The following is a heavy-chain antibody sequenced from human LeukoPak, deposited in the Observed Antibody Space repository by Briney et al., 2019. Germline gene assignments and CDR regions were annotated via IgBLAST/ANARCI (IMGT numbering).Heavy chain of an antibody. CDR2: ISSSSSYI. V-gene: IGHV3-21*01. CDR3: ARHGLLGWFDP. J-gene: IGHJ5*02. D-gene: IGHD2-15*01. Sequence: GGSLRLSCAASGFTFSSYSMNWVRQAPGKGLEWVSSISSSSSYIYYADSVKGRFTISRDNAKNSLYLQMNSLRAEDTAVYYCARHGLLGWFDPWGQGTLVTVSS. CDR1: GFTFSSYS.